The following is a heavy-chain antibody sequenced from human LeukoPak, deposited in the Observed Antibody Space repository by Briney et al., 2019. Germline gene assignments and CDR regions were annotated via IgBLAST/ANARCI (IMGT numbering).Heavy chain of an antibody. CDR2: IRYDGSDK. Sequence: GGSLRLSCAASGFTFSSYDMHWVRQAPVKGLEWVAFIRYDGSDKYFADIVKGRFTISRDNSKNTVYLQMNSLRVEDTAIYYCARDPLTGSYGVNWLDPWGQGTLVTVSS. D-gene: IGHD1-26*01. CDR3: ARDPLTGSYGVNWLDP. V-gene: IGHV3-30*02. J-gene: IGHJ5*02. CDR1: GFTFSSYD.